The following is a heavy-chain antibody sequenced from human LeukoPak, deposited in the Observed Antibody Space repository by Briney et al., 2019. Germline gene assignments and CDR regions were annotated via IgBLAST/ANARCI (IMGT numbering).Heavy chain of an antibody. CDR3: ARGLGGNSVY. J-gene: IGHJ4*02. V-gene: IGHV3-74*01. CDR1: GFTFSSSW. Sequence: GGSLRLSCAASGFTFSSSWMHWVRQSPGKGLVWVSRTNSDGTTTNYADSVKGRFTISRDNAKNTLYLQMNSLRAEDTAVYYCARGLGGNSVYWGQGTLVTVSS. D-gene: IGHD4-23*01. CDR2: TNSDGTTT.